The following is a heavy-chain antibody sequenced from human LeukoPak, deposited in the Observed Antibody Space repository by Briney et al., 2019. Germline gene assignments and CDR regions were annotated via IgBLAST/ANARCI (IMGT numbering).Heavy chain of an antibody. D-gene: IGHD2-2*01. J-gene: IGHJ3*02. V-gene: IGHV4-39*01. CDR2: IYYSGST. Sequence: PSETLSLTCTVSGGSISSSSYYWGWIRQPPGKGLEWIGSIYYSGSTYYNPSLKSRVTISVDTSKNQFSLKLSSVTAADTAVYYCASPGGVVVPAASTMLGLWGAFDIWGQGTMVTVSS. CDR1: GGSISSSSYY. CDR3: ASPGGVVVPAASTMLGLWGAFDI.